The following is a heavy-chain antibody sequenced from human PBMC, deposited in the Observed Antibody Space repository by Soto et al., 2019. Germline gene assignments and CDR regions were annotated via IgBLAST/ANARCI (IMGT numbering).Heavy chain of an antibody. J-gene: IGHJ3*02. Sequence: ASVKVSCKASGGTFSSYAISWVRQAPGQGLEWMGGIIPIFGTANYAQKFQGRVTITADESTSTAYMELSSLRSEDTAVYYCARVWGPSWNAFRGAFDIWGQGTMVTVSS. D-gene: IGHD1-1*01. CDR3: ARVWGPSWNAFRGAFDI. V-gene: IGHV1-69*13. CDR2: IIPIFGTA. CDR1: GGTFSSYA.